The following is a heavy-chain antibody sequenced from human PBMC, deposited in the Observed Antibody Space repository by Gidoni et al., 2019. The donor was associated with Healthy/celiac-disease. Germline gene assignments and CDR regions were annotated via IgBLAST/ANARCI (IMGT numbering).Heavy chain of an antibody. CDR1: GFTFSSYG. D-gene: IGHD4-17*01. J-gene: IGHJ3*02. CDR2: IWYDGSNK. Sequence: QVQLVESGGGVVQPGRSLRLSCAASGFTFSSYGMHWVRQAPGKGLEWGAVIWYDGSNKYYADSVKGRFTISRDNSKNTLYLQMNSLRAEDTAVYYCARDATVVAFDIWGQGTMVTVSS. V-gene: IGHV3-33*01. CDR3: ARDATVVAFDI.